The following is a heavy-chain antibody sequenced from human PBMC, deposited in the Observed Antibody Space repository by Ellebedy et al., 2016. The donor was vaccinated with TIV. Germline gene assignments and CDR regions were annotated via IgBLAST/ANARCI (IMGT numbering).Heavy chain of an antibody. J-gene: IGHJ4*02. CDR2: ISGSGGST. V-gene: IGHV3-23*01. Sequence: PGGSLRLSCAASGFTFSSYAMSWVRQAPGKGLEWVSAISGSGGSTYYADSVKGRFTISRDNSKNTLYLQMNSLRAEDTAVYYCAKDVLYASGRGAAYYWGQGTLVTVSS. CDR3: AKDVLYASGRGAAYY. D-gene: IGHD3-10*01. CDR1: GFTFSSYA.